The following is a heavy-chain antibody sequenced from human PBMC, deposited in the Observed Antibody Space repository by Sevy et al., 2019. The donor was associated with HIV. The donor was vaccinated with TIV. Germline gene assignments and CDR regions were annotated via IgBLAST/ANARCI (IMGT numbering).Heavy chain of an antibody. D-gene: IGHD3-10*01. V-gene: IGHV3-74*01. CDR1: GFTFKNYW. J-gene: IGHJ4*02. CDR3: ARSPNVHRG. CDR2: INSDGSSA. Sequence: GGSLRLSCATSGFTFKNYWMHWVRQVPGKGLVWVSRINSDGSSATYADSVKGRFTISRDNAKNTLYLQMNSLRAEDTAMYYCARSPNVHRGWGQGPLVTVSS.